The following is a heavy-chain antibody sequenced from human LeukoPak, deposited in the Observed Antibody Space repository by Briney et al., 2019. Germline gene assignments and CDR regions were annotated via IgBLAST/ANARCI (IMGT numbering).Heavy chain of an antibody. CDR1: GFTSSNAW. CDR2: IKSKTDGGTR. Sequence: GGSLTLSCAVSGFTSSNAWMSWVRQAPGKGLEWVGRIKSKTDGGTRDYAAPVKGRFTISRDDSKNTLYLQMNSLKTEDTAVYYFPTFDYALFFIWGQGKMVTVSA. D-gene: IGHD4/OR15-4a*01. V-gene: IGHV3-15*01. J-gene: IGHJ3*02. CDR3: PTFDYALFFI.